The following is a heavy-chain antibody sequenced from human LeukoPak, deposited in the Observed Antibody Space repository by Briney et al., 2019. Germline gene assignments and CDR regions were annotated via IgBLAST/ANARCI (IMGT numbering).Heavy chain of an antibody. Sequence: PSETLSLTCTVSGGSISSYYWSWIRQPPRQGLEWIGYIYYSGSTNYNPSLKSRVTISVDTSKNQFSLKLSSMTAADTAVYYCAAAYCGGDCYSALDYWGQGTLVTVSS. CDR3: AAAYCGGDCYSALDY. CDR1: GGSISSYY. CDR2: IYYSGST. V-gene: IGHV4-59*01. J-gene: IGHJ4*02. D-gene: IGHD2-21*02.